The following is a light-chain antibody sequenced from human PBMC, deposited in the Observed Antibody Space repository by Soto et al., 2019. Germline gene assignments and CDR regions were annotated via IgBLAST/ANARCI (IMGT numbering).Light chain of an antibody. CDR1: SGYSNYK. CDR3: GADHGSGSNFVYV. J-gene: IGLJ1*01. V-gene: IGLV9-49*01. Sequence: QSVLTQPPSASASLGASVTLTCTLSSGYSNYKVDWYQQRPGKGPRFVMRVGTGGIVGSKGDGIPDRFSVLGSGLNRYLTIKNIQEEDESDYQCGADHGSGSNFVYVFGTGTQLPVL. CDR2: VGTGGIVG.